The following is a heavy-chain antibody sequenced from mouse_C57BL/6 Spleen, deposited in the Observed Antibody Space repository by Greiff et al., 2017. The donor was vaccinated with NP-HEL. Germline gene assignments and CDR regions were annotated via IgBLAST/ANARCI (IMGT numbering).Heavy chain of an antibody. D-gene: IGHD3-2*02. J-gene: IGHJ4*01. V-gene: IGHV1-55*01. CDR1: GYTFTSYW. CDR2: IYPGSGST. Sequence: QVQLQQPGAELVKPGASVKMSCTASGYTFTSYWITWVKQRPGQGLEWIGDIYPGSGSTNYNEKFKSKATLTVDTSSSTAYMQLSSLTSEDSAVYYCAREGSSGREVYAMDYWGQGTSVTVSS. CDR3: AREGSSGREVYAMDY.